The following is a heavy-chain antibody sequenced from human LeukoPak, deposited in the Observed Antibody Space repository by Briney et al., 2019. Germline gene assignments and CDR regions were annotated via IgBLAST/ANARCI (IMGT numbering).Heavy chain of an antibody. Sequence: SETLSLTCTVSGGSISSYYWSWIRQPPGKGLEWIGYISYSGSTNYNPSLKSRITISVDTSKNQFSLKLSSVTAADTAVYYCARYIWGSYPTFEDYWGQGTLVTVSS. V-gene: IGHV4-59*01. CDR1: GGSISSYY. CDR2: ISYSGST. CDR3: ARYIWGSYPTFEDY. J-gene: IGHJ4*02. D-gene: IGHD3-16*02.